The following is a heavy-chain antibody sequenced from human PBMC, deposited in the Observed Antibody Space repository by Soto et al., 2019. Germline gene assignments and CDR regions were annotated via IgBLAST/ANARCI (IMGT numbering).Heavy chain of an antibody. V-gene: IGHV3-74*01. D-gene: IGHD1-20*01. Sequence: GGSLRLSCAASGFTFSNYWMHWVRQAPGKGLVWVSRVNGDGSSTFYADSVKGRFTISRDNAKNTVYLQMNSLRAEDTAVYYCARDKWNTVWGQGTMVTVSS. J-gene: IGHJ3*01. CDR2: VNGDGSST. CDR3: ARDKWNTV. CDR1: GFTFSNYW.